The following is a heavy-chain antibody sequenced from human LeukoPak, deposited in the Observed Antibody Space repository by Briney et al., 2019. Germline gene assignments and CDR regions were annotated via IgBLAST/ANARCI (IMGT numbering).Heavy chain of an antibody. Sequence: GGSLRLSCAASGFTFSSYWMHRVRQAPGKGLVWVSRINSDGSSTSYADSVKGRFTISRDNAKNTLYLQMNSLRAEDTAVYYCAIGSGSYYTEVPFDYWGQGTLVTVSS. J-gene: IGHJ4*02. CDR2: INSDGSST. D-gene: IGHD3-10*01. CDR1: GFTFSSYW. CDR3: AIGSGSYYTEVPFDY. V-gene: IGHV3-74*01.